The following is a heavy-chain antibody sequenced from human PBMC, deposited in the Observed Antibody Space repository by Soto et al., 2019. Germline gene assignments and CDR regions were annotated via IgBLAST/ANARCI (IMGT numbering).Heavy chain of an antibody. J-gene: IGHJ4*02. D-gene: IGHD2-8*01. CDR3: TTDLNGGFDY. CDR2: IKSETDGETT. CDR1: GFGFSNAW. Sequence: GGSLRLSCAASGFGFSNAWMSWVRQAPGKGLEWVGRIKSETDGETTDYVAPVKGRFTISRDDSKNTLYLQMNSLKIEDTAVYYCTTDLNGGFDYWGRGTLVTVSS. V-gene: IGHV3-15*01.